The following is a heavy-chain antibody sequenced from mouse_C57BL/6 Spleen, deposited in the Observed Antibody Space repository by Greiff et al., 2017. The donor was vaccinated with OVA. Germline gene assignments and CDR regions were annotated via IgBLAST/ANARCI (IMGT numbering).Heavy chain of an antibody. J-gene: IGHJ2*01. CDR3: ARFYDGYYMDY. CDR1: GYTFTSYW. Sequence: QVQLQQPGAELVKPGASVKLSCKASGYTFTSYWMQWVKQRPGQGLEWIGEIDPSDSYTNYNQKFKGQATLTVDTSSSTAYMQLSSLTSEDSAVYYCARFYDGYYMDYWGQGTTLTVSS. D-gene: IGHD2-3*01. CDR2: IDPSDSYT. V-gene: IGHV1-50*01.